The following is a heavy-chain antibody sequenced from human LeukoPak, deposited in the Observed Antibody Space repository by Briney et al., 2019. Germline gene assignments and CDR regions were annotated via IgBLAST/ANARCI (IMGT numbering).Heavy chain of an antibody. D-gene: IGHD6-13*01. CDR2: IYTSGST. Sequence: PSETLSLTCTASGGSISSGSYYWSWIRQPAGKGLEWIGRIYTSGSTNYNPSLKSRVTISVDTSKNQFSLKLSSVTAADTAVYYCARAYSSSWAPSWFDPWGQGTLVTVSS. J-gene: IGHJ5*02. V-gene: IGHV4-61*02. CDR3: ARAYSSSWAPSWFDP. CDR1: GGSISSGSYY.